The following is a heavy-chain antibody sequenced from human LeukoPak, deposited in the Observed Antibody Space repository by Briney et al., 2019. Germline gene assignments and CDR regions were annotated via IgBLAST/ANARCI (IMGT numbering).Heavy chain of an antibody. D-gene: IGHD3-22*01. CDR2: ISGSGGST. CDR3: AKDFAVSYYYDSSGYYYPSFDY. V-gene: IGHV3-23*01. J-gene: IGHJ4*02. CDR1: GFTLSSYA. Sequence: GGSLRLSCAASGFTLSSYAMSWVRQAPGKGLEWVSAISGSGGSTYYADSVKGRFTISRDNSKNTLYLQMNSLRAEDTAVYYCAKDFAVSYYYDSSGYYYPSFDYWGQGTLVTASS.